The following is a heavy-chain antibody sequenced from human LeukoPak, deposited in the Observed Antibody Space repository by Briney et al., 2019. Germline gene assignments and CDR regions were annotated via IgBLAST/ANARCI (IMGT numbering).Heavy chain of an antibody. CDR1: GGTFSSYA. Sequence: SVKVSCKASGGTFSSYAISWVRQAPGQGLEWMGRIIPIFGTANYAQKFPGRVTITTDESTSTAYMELSSLRSEDTAVYYCARGQGSDNWFDPWGQGTLVTVSP. CDR2: IIPIFGTA. J-gene: IGHJ5*02. CDR3: ARGQGSDNWFDP. V-gene: IGHV1-69*05.